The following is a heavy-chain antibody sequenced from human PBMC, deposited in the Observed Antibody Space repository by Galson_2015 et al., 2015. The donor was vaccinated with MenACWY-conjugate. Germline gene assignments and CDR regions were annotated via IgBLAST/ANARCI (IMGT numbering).Heavy chain of an antibody. CDR2: INQDGSVK. Sequence: SLRLSCAASRVTFRNYWMSWCRQGPGKGLEWVANINQDGSVKNYVDSVQGRFTISRDNPGNSARLQMDSLRAKDTAVYYCARDPPHYYDNNYDMDVWGQGTTVTVSS. CDR1: RVTFRNYW. J-gene: IGHJ6*02. CDR3: ARDPPHYYDNNYDMDV. V-gene: IGHV3-7*03. D-gene: IGHD3-22*01.